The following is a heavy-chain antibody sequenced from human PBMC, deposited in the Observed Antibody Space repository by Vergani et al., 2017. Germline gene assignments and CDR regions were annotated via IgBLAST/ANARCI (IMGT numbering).Heavy chain of an antibody. CDR1: GFTFSSYE. Sequence: EVQLVESGGGLVQPGGSLRLSCAASGFTFSSYEMNWVRQAPGKGLEWVSYISSSGSTIYYADSLKGRFTISRDNAKNSLYLQMNSLRAEDTAVYYCASGDGYCSGGSCYSGLDWGQGTLVTVSS. CDR3: ASGDGYCSGGSCYSGLD. V-gene: IGHV3-48*03. D-gene: IGHD2-15*01. CDR2: ISSSGSTI. J-gene: IGHJ4*02.